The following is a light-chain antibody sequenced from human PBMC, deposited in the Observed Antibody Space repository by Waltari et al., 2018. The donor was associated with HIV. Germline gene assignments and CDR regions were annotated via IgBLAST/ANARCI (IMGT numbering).Light chain of an antibody. CDR3: ASWDDNLGHWI. V-gene: IGLV1-47*01. CDR2: RND. Sequence: QPKMTQAPSASTTPGQRITMSCSGTKSNIGNNFIYWDQQIAGAAPRLVMARNDQRPAGVPDRFSGTKSGTSAFLAITGLRLDDEATYFCASWDDNLGHWIFGGGTKLTVL. CDR1: KSNIGNNF. J-gene: IGLJ2*01.